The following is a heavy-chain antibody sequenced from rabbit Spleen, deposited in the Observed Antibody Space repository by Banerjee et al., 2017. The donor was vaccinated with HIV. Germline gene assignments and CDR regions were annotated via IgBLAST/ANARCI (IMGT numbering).Heavy chain of an antibody. CDR3: ARHLVDVIGWNFNL. D-gene: IGHD5-1*01. J-gene: IGHJ4*01. V-gene: IGHV1S45*01. CDR2: INIVTGKS. Sequence: QEQLEESGGGLVKPEGSLTLTCKASGVSLNDKDVMCWVRQAPGKGLEWIACINIVTGKSVYASWAKGRLIMSRTSSTTVTLQMTSLTAADTATYFCARHLVDVIGWNFNLWGPGTRVTVS. CDR1: GVSLNDKDV.